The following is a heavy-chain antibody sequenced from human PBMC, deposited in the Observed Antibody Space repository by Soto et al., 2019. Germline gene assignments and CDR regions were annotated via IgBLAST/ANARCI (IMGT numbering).Heavy chain of an antibody. CDR3: AKGGLQYCSGGSCPYYYGLDV. Sequence: GGSLRLSCAASGFTFSSYSIRWVRQAPGKGLEWVAVISYDGSNKYYADSVKGRFSISRDNSKNTLSLQMNSLRPEDTAVYYCAKGGLQYCSGGSCPYYYGLDVWGHGTTVTVSS. J-gene: IGHJ6*02. V-gene: IGHV3-30*18. D-gene: IGHD2-15*01. CDR2: ISYDGSNK. CDR1: GFTFSSYS.